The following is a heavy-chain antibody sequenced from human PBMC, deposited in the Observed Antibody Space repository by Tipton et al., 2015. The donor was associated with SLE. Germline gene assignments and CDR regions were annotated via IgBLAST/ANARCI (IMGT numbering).Heavy chain of an antibody. D-gene: IGHD1-26*01. CDR1: GFTFNAYD. CDR2: TSGISDRI. V-gene: IGHV3-23*01. CDR3: ANLHSGGLGMVDY. Sequence: SLRLSCAVSGFTFNAYDINWVRQAPGKGLEWVSATSGISDRIYYADSVRGRFTISRDNSKNIVYLQMNSLRAEDTAVYYCANLHSGGLGMVDYWGQGTLVTVSS. J-gene: IGHJ4*02.